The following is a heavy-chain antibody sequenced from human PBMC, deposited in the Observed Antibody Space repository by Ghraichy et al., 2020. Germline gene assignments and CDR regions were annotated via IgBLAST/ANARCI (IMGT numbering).Heavy chain of an antibody. CDR2: INHSGST. V-gene: IGHV4-34*01. D-gene: IGHD3-3*01. J-gene: IGHJ5*02. CDR3: ARGFDFWSGKTNWFDP. Sequence: SETLSLTCAVYGGSFSGYYWSWIRQPPGKGLEWIGEINHSGSTNYNPSLKSRVTISVDTSKNQFSLKLSSVTAADTAVYYCARGFDFWSGKTNWFDPWGQGTLVTVSS. CDR1: GGSFSGYY.